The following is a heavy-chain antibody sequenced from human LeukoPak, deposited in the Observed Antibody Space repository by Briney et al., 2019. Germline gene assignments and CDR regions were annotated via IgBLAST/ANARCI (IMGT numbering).Heavy chain of an antibody. CDR3: ATSTAAAGTD. CDR1: GFTFSNLW. Sequence: GGSLRLSCAASGFTFSNLWMSWVRQAPGKGLKWVANIKQDGSDKYYVDSVKGRFTISRDNAKNSLYLQMNSLRAKDTAIYYCATSTAAAGTDWGQGTLVTVSS. D-gene: IGHD6-13*01. J-gene: IGHJ4*02. V-gene: IGHV3-7*03. CDR2: IKQDGSDK.